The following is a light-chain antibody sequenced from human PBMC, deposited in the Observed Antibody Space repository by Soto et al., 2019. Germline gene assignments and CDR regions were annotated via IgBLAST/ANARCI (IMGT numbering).Light chain of an antibody. CDR1: QSVSSSY. CDR3: QQFGSSPRT. Sequence: EIVLTQSPGTLSLSPGERATLSCRASQSVSSSYLAWYQQKPGQAPRLLIYGASSRATGIPDRFSGSGSGTDFTLTISRLEPEDFVVYYCQQFGSSPRTFGQGTKMDNK. CDR2: GAS. J-gene: IGKJ1*01. V-gene: IGKV3-20*01.